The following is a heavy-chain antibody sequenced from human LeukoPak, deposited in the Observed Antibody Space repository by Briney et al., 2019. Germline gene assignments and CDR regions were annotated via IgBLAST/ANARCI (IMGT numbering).Heavy chain of an antibody. Sequence: PSQTLSLTCTVSGGSISSGDYYWSRIRQPPGKGLEWIGYIYYSGSTYYNPSLKSRVTISVDTSKNQFSLKLSSVTAADTAVYYCASTGRIAAPTHFDYWGQGTLVTVSS. J-gene: IGHJ4*02. CDR1: GGSISSGDYY. CDR3: ASTGRIAAPTHFDY. D-gene: IGHD6-6*01. V-gene: IGHV4-30-4*08. CDR2: IYYSGST.